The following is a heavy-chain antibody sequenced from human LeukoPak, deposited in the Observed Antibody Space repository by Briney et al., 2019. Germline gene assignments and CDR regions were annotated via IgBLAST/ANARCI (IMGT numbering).Heavy chain of an antibody. D-gene: IGHD3-22*01. CDR2: IRYDGSNK. Sequence: GGSLRLSSAASEFSFSTYGMHCVRQAPGKGLEWVAFIRYDGSNKYYADSVKGRFTISRDNSRNTLYLQMNSLRAEDTAVYYCANRFGKDYYDVSGRTYYMDVWGKGTTVTVSS. CDR3: ANRFGKDYYDVSGRTYYMDV. J-gene: IGHJ6*03. CDR1: EFSFSTYG. V-gene: IGHV3-30*02.